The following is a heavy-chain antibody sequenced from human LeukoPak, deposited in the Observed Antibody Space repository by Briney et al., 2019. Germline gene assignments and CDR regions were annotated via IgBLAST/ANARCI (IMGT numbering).Heavy chain of an antibody. Sequence: GGSLRLSCAASGFTFDSYTMNWVRQAPGKGLEWVSYISTSGSTIYYADSVKGRFTISRDNAKNTLYLQMNSLRAEDTAVYYCATGRYYDSSGYSDSRGYWGQGTLVTVSS. J-gene: IGHJ4*02. CDR1: GFTFDSYT. CDR3: ATGRYYDSSGYSDSRGY. D-gene: IGHD3-22*01. V-gene: IGHV3-48*01. CDR2: ISTSGSTI.